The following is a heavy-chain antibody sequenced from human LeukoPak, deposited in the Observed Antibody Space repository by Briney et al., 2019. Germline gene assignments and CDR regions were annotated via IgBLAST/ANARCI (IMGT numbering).Heavy chain of an antibody. CDR2: IYSRGGT. D-gene: IGHD6-13*01. V-gene: IGHV3-53*01. CDR1: GFTFSSYS. J-gene: IGHJ4*02. CDR3: ARDPPGIAASGTYY. Sequence: GGSLRLSCAASGFTFSSYSMNWVRQAPGKGLEWVSLIYSRGGTSYADSVKGRFTISRDSSKNTLFLQMNSLRVEDTAVYYCARDPPGIAASGTYYWGQGTLVTVSS.